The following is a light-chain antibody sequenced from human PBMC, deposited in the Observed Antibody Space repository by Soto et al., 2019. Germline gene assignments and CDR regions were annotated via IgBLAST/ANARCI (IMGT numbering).Light chain of an antibody. J-gene: IGKJ4*01. CDR3: QHYGSSFT. V-gene: IGKV3-20*01. CDR2: AVS. CDR1: QAVTSSY. Sequence: EIVLTQSPGTLSLSPGEGATLSCRASQAVTSSYLAWYQQKPGQAPSLLIYAVSRRATGIPDRFSGSGSGTDFTLTISRLQPEDFAVYYCQHYGSSFTFGGGTKVEIK.